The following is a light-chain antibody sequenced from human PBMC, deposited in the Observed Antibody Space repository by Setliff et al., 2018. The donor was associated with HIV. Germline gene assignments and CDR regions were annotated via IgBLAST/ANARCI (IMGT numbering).Light chain of an antibody. J-gene: IGLJ1*01. CDR3: CSFAITDTYV. Sequence: QSALAQPASVSGSPGQSIAISCTGTSSDIGAYKSVSWYQQHPGKAPKLLIYEDSNRPSRVSDRFSGSKSGNTASLTISGLQTEDEADYYCCSFAITDTYVLGTGTKVTVL. V-gene: IGLV2-14*03. CDR1: SSDIGAYKS. CDR2: EDS.